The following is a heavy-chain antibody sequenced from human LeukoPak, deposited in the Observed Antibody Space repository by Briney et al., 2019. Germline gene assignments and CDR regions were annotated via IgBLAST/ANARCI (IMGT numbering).Heavy chain of an antibody. V-gene: IGHV3-23*01. Sequence: GGSLRLSCAASGFTFSSYAMSWVRQAPGKGLEWVSAISGSGGSTYYVDSVQGRFTISRDNSKNTLYLQMNSLRAEDTAVYYCSKGRGPRSGSSAFWGQGTLVTVSS. CDR3: SKGRGPRSGSSAF. D-gene: IGHD1-26*01. CDR2: ISGSGGST. J-gene: IGHJ4*02. CDR1: GFTFSSYA.